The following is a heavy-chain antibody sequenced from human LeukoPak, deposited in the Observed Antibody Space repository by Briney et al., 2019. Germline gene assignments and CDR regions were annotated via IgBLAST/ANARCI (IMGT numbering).Heavy chain of an antibody. Sequence: GRSLRLSCAASGFTFDDYAMHWVRQAPGMGLEWVSGISWNSGSIGYADSVKGRFTISRDNAKNSLYLQMNSLRAEDMALYYCAKDFYSSSWYYFDYWGQGTLVTVSS. V-gene: IGHV3-9*03. CDR3: AKDFYSSSWYYFDY. CDR1: GFTFDDYA. CDR2: ISWNSGSI. D-gene: IGHD6-13*01. J-gene: IGHJ4*02.